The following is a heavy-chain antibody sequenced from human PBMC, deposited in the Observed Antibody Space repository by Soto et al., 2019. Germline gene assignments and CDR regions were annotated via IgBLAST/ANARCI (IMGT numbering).Heavy chain of an antibody. J-gene: IGHJ4*02. V-gene: IGHV4-39*01. D-gene: IGHD3-22*01. CDR2: VAYTGST. CDR3: ARHFAIYYDSLRYFDS. CDR1: GASISSCTNC. Sequence: TSETLSLTCTASGASISSCTNCWCWVRHAPGKGLEWIGSVAYTGSTFYNPSLRRRVTISVDASKKQFSLKVKSMTAADTAVYYCARHFAIYYDSLRYFDSWGQGALVTVSS.